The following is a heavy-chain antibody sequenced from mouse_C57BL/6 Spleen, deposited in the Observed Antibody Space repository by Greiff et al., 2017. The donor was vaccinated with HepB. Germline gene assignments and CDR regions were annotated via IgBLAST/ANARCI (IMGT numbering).Heavy chain of an antibody. CDR1: GFTFSSYA. V-gene: IGHV5-4*01. CDR2: ISDGGSYT. J-gene: IGHJ2*01. CDR3: ARDDY. Sequence: EVHLVESGGGLVKPGGSLKLSCAASGFTFSSYAMSWVRQTQEKRLEWVATISDGGSYTYYPDNVKGRFTISGDNAKNNLYLQMSHLKSEDTAMYYCARDDYWGQGTTLTVSS.